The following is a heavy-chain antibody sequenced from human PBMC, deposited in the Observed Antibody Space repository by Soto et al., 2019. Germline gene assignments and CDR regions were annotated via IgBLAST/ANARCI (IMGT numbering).Heavy chain of an antibody. V-gene: IGHV1-2*02. J-gene: IGHJ3*02. D-gene: IGHD3-3*01. CDR2: INPNSGGT. CDR3: ARAITIFGVVINAFDI. CDR1: GYTFTGYY. Sequence: ASVKVSCKASGYTFTGYYMHWVRQAPGQGLEWMGWINPNSGGTNYAQKFQGRVTMTRDTSISTAYMELSRLRSDDTAVYYCARAITIFGVVINAFDIWGQGTMVTVSS.